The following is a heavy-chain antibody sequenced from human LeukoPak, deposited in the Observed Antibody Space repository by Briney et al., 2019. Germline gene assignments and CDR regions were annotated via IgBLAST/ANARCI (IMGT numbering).Heavy chain of an antibody. CDR3: ARRTIVATIAS. CDR1: GGSFSGYY. Sequence: SETLSLTCAVYGGSFSGYYWSWIRQPPGKGLEWIGEINHSGSTNYNPSLKSRVTISVDTSKNQFSLKLSSVTAADTAVYYCARRTIVATIASWGQGTLVTVSS. J-gene: IGHJ5*01. CDR2: INHSGST. D-gene: IGHD5-12*01. V-gene: IGHV4-34*01.